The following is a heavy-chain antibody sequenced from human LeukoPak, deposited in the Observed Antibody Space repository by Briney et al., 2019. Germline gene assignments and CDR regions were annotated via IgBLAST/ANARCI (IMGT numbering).Heavy chain of an antibody. J-gene: IGHJ6*02. D-gene: IGHD5-24*01. CDR2: ISGNGGST. CDR3: VGDGRDGYNIYFHH. CDR1: GFTFSTYA. V-gene: IGHV3-64D*06. Sequence: GGSLRLSCSASGFTFSTYAMHWVRQAPGKGLEYVSVISGNGGSTSYADSVKGRFITSRDNSKNTVYLQMSSLRAEDTAIYYCVGDGRDGYNIYFHHWGQGTTVTVSS.